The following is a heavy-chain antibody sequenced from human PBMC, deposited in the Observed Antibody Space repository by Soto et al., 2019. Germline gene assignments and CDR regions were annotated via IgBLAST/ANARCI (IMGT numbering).Heavy chain of an antibody. J-gene: IGHJ6*02. CDR1: GGSISSYY. Sequence: QVQLQESGPGLVKPSETLSLTCTVSGGSISSYYWSWIRQPPGKGLEWIGYIYYSGSTNYNPSLKSRVTISVDTSKNQCSLKLSSVTAADTAVYYCARVSSGWQHNYGMDVWGQGTTVTVSS. CDR2: IYYSGST. CDR3: ARVSSGWQHNYGMDV. D-gene: IGHD6-19*01. V-gene: IGHV4-59*01.